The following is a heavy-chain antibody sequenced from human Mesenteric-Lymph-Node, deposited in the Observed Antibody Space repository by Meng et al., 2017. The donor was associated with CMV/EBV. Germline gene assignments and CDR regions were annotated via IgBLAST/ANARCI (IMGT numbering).Heavy chain of an antibody. CDR2: INHSGST. CDR1: GGSFSGYY. CDR3: VRGPEERNGDDY. V-gene: IGHV4-34*01. D-gene: IGHD1-1*01. J-gene: IGHJ4*02. Sequence: ESLKISCAVYGGSFSGYYGGWIRQPPGKGLEWIGEINHSGSTNYNPSLKSRVTISEDTSKNQFSLRLTSVTAADTAMYYCVRGPEERNGDDYWGQGNLVTVSS.